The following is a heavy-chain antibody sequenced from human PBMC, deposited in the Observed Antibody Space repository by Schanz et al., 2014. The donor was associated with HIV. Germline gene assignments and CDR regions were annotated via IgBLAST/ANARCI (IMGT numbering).Heavy chain of an antibody. CDR2: TSWNSGNI. J-gene: IGHJ6*02. D-gene: IGHD1-26*01. CDR3: AKDIGRDVGYGLDV. Sequence: EVQLVESGGGLVQTGRSLRLSCAASGFPFDDFAMHWVRQAPGKGLEWVSGTSWNSGNIGYADSVKGRFIISRDNAKNSLHLQMNSLRAEDTALYYCAKDIGRDVGYGLDVWGQGTTVTVSS. V-gene: IGHV3-9*01. CDR1: GFPFDDFA.